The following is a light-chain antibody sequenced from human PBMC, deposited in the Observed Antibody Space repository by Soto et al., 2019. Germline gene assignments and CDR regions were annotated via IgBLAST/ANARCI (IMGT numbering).Light chain of an antibody. J-gene: IGLJ2*01. CDR2: SNI. Sequence: QSVLTQPPSASGTPGQRLTISCSGSNPNIGSGYVYWYQHLPGSAPKLLIYSNIERPSGVPDRFSGSKSGTSASLAISGLRSEDESDYYCAAWDDSLSGVVFGGGTKLTVL. CDR3: AAWDDSLSGVV. V-gene: IGLV1-47*02. CDR1: NPNIGSGY.